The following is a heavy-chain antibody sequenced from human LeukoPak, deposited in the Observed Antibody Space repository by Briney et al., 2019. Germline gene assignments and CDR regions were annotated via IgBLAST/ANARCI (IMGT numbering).Heavy chain of an antibody. Sequence: PSETLSLTCTVSGGSISSYYWSWIRQPPAKGLEWIGYIYYSRSTNYNPSLKSRVTISVDTSKNQFSLKLSSVTAADTAVYYCARGPLVAAMANGPGIAAAGFDYWGQGTLVTVSS. CDR3: ARGPLVAAMANGPGIAAAGFDY. CDR2: IYYSRST. CDR1: GGSISSYY. V-gene: IGHV4-59*12. D-gene: IGHD6-13*01. J-gene: IGHJ4*02.